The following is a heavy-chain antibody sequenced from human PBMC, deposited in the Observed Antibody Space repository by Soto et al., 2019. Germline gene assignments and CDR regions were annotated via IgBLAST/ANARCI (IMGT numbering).Heavy chain of an antibody. Sequence: ASVKVSCKASGYTFTRFGISWVRQAPGQGLEWMGWISAFNGATNYAQKFQDRITMTTDTPTSTAYMELRSLRSDDTAVYHCARSGVSGDFDYWGQGTLVTVSS. D-gene: IGHD2-8*01. CDR2: ISAFNGAT. CDR3: ARSGVSGDFDY. V-gene: IGHV1-18*01. CDR1: GYTFTRFG. J-gene: IGHJ4*02.